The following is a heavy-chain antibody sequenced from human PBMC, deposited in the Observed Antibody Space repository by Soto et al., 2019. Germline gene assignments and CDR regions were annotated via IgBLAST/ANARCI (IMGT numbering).Heavy chain of an antibody. CDR1: GYAFTTYG. CDR2: ISAHNGNT. CDR3: ARGSSGDY. Sequence: QVHLVQSGAEVKKPGASVKVSCKGSGYAFTTYGITWVRQAPGQGLEWMGWISAHNGNTNYAQKLQGRVTVTRDTSTSTAHMELRSLRSDDTAVYYCARGSSGDYWGQGALVTVSS. D-gene: IGHD1-26*01. J-gene: IGHJ4*02. V-gene: IGHV1-18*01.